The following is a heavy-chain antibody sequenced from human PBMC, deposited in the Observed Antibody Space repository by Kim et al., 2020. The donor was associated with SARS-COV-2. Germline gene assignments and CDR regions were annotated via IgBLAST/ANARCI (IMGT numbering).Heavy chain of an antibody. CDR3: ASLLVSGGSSRGWASSGWPVDY. Sequence: SVKVSCKASGGTFSSYAISWVRQAPGQGLEWMGGIIPIFGTANYAQKFQGRVTITADESTSTAYMELSSLRSEDTAVYYCASLLVSGGSSRGWASSGWPVDYWGQGTLVTVSS. J-gene: IGHJ4*02. V-gene: IGHV1-69*13. CDR1: GGTFSSYA. CDR2: IIPIFGTA. D-gene: IGHD2-15*01.